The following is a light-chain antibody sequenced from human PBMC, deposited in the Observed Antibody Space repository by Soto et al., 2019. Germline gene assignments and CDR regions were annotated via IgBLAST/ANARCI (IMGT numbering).Light chain of an antibody. J-gene: IGKJ1*01. Sequence: EIVLTHSPGILSLSPWERASLSCGASQSVSSSSLAWYQQKPGQAPRLLIYGASSRATGIPARFSGSGSGTEFTLTISRLQSEDFAVYYCQQYNSWPRTFGHGTKVDIK. CDR3: QQYNSWPRT. V-gene: IGKV3-20*01. CDR1: QSVSSSS. CDR2: GAS.